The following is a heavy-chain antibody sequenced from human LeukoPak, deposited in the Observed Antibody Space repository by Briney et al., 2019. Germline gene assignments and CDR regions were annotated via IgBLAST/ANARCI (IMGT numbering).Heavy chain of an antibody. D-gene: IGHD6-13*01. CDR3: ASIDSSSCDSFSGFDY. J-gene: IGHJ4*02. CDR2: ISYDGSNK. V-gene: IGHV3-30-3*01. CDR1: GFTFSSYA. Sequence: GRSLRLSCAASGFTFSSYAMHWVRQAPGKGLEWVAVISYDGSNKYYADSVKGRFTISRDNSKNTLYLQMNSLRAEDTAVYYCASIDSSSCDSFSGFDYWGQGTLVTVSS.